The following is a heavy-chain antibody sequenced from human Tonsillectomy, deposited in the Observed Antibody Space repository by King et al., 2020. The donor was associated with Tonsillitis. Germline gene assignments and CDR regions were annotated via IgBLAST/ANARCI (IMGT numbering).Heavy chain of an antibody. D-gene: IGHD3-16*02. CDR2: IYHSGST. V-gene: IGHV4-30-2*01. CDR1: GVSINSGGYS. CDR3: ARSYVWGSYRYTAYFDY. J-gene: IGHJ4*02. Sequence: LQLQESGSGLVKPSQTLSLTCAVSGVSINSGGYSWSWIRQPPGKGLEWIGYIYHSGSTYYNPSLKSRVTISVDRSKHQFSLKLSSVTAADTAVYYWARSYVWGSYRYTAYFDYWGQGTLVTVSS.